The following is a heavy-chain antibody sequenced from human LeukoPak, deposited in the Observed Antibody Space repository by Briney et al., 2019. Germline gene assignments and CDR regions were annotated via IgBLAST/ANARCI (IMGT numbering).Heavy chain of an antibody. CDR2: IGANNGNT. CDR1: GYTFTSYG. J-gene: IGHJ4*02. D-gene: IGHD3-22*01. V-gene: IGHV1-18*01. Sequence: ASVKVSCKASGYTFTSYGISWVRQAPGQGLEWMGWIGANNGNTNYAQKLQGRVTMTTDTSTSTAYMELRSLRSDDTAVYYCARGRYSDSSGYLKATWDYWGQGTLVTVSS. CDR3: ARGRYSDSSGYLKATWDY.